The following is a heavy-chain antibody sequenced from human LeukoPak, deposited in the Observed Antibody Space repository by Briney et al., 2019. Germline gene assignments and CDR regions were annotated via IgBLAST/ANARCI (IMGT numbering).Heavy chain of an antibody. Sequence: PGGSLRLSCAASGFTFDDYGMSWVPQAPGKGLERVSGINWNGGSTGYADSVKGRFTISRDNAKNSLYLQMNSLRAEDTALYYCARGYYYDSSGYPGDYWGQGTLVTVSS. CDR2: INWNGGST. D-gene: IGHD3-22*01. CDR3: ARGYYYDSSGYPGDY. J-gene: IGHJ4*02. CDR1: GFTFDDYG. V-gene: IGHV3-20*04.